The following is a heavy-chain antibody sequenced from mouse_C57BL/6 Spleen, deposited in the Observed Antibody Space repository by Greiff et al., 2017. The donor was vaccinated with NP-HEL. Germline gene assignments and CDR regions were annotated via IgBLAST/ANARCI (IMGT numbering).Heavy chain of an antibody. Sequence: QVQLQQPGAELVRPGTSVKMSCKASGYTFTNYWIGWAKQRPGHGLEWIGDIYPGGGYTNYNEKFKGKATLTADKSSSTAYMQFSSLTSEDSAIYYCARGMNGYDPYFDYWGQGTTLTVSS. CDR2: IYPGGGYT. CDR1: GYTFTNYW. D-gene: IGHD2-2*01. CDR3: ARGMNGYDPYFDY. J-gene: IGHJ2*01. V-gene: IGHV1-63*01.